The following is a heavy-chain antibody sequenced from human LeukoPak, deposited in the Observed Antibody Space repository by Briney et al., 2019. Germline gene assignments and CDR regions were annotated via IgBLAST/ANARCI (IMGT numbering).Heavy chain of an antibody. CDR2: IIPIFGTA. CDR3: ARVSAIVGATSIDY. CDR1: GGTFSIYA. J-gene: IGHJ4*02. D-gene: IGHD1-26*01. V-gene: IGHV1-69*13. Sequence: EASVNVSCEASGGTFSIYAISWVRQAPGQGLEWMGGIIPIFGTANYAQKFQGRVTITADESTSTAYMELSSLRSEDTAVYYCARVSAIVGATSIDYWGQGTLVTVSS.